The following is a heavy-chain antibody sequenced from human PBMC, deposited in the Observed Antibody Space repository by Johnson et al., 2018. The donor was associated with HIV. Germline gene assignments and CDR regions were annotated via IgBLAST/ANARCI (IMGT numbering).Heavy chain of an antibody. J-gene: IGHJ3*02. Sequence: VQLVESGGGVVRPGGSLRLSCVASGFTFDDYGMSWVRHAPGKGLEWVSGINWNGGSTGYADSVKGRFTISRDNPQNSLYLQMNSLRAEDTAVYYCAKDLGDAVGTTHDAFDIWGQGTMVTVSS. V-gene: IGHV3-20*04. D-gene: IGHD1-26*01. CDR3: AKDLGDAVGTTHDAFDI. CDR2: INWNGGST. CDR1: GFTFDDYG.